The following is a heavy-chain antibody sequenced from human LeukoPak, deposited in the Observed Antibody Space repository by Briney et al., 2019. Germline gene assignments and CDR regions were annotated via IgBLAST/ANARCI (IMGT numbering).Heavy chain of an antibody. CDR2: ISYDGSNK. Sequence: PGGSLRLSCAASGFTFSSYAMHWVCQAPGKGLEWVAVISYDGSNKYYADSVKGRFTISRDNSKNTLYLQMNSLRAEDTAVYYCARDGPYYDILTGYNYFDYWGQGTLVTVS. CDR3: ARDGPYYDILTGYNYFDY. CDR1: GFTFSSYA. J-gene: IGHJ4*02. V-gene: IGHV3-30*04. D-gene: IGHD3-9*01.